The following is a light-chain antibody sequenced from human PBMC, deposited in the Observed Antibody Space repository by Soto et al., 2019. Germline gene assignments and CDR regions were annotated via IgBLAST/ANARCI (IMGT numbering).Light chain of an antibody. J-gene: IGKJ1*01. CDR1: QSVPGNY. CDR3: HQYTSPPWT. V-gene: IGKV3-20*01. Sequence: DIVLTQSPGTLSVSPGEGATLSCRASQSVPGNYLAWLQQKPGQSPRLLIYGASNRATGIPDRFRGSGSGTDFTLTISRVESEDFVVYYCHQYTSPPWTVGQGTKVETK. CDR2: GAS.